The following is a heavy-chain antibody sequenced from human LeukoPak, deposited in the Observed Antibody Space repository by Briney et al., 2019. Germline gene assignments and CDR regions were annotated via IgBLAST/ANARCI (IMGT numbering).Heavy chain of an antibody. CDR3: ARLRRGSYYFDY. V-gene: IGHV4-59*08. CDR1: GGSISSYY. CDR2: IYYSGST. J-gene: IGHJ4*02. Sequence: PSETLSLTCTVSGGSISSYYWSWIRQPPGKGLEWIGYIYYSGSTNYNPSLKSRVTISVDTSKNQSSLKLSSVAAADTAVYYCARLRRGSYYFDYWGQGTLVTVSS. D-gene: IGHD1-26*01.